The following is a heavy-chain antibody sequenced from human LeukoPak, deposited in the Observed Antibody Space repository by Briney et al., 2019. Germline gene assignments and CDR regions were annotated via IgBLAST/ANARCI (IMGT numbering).Heavy chain of an antibody. CDR1: GYTFTSYG. Sequence: GASVKVSCKASGYTFTSYGISWVRQAPGQGLEWMGGIIPIFGTANYAQKFQGRVTITADKSTSTAYMELSSLRSEDTAVYYCATLTLDYAFDYWGQGTLVTVSS. CDR2: IIPIFGTA. D-gene: IGHD4-17*01. J-gene: IGHJ4*02. CDR3: ATLTLDYAFDY. V-gene: IGHV1-69*06.